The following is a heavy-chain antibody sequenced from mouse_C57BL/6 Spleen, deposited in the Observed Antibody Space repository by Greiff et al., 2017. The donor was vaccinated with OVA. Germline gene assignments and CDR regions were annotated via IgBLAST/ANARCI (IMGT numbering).Heavy chain of an antibody. J-gene: IGHJ3*01. Sequence: EVKLQQSGPELVKPGASVKMSCKASGYTFTDYNMHWVKQSHGKSLEWIGYINPNNGGTSYNQKFKGKATLTVNKSSSTAYMELRSLTSEDSAVYYCARYSLHYYGSSPFAYWGQGTLVTVSA. CDR1: GYTFTDYN. CDR2: INPNNGGT. D-gene: IGHD1-1*01. V-gene: IGHV1-22*01. CDR3: ARYSLHYYGSSPFAY.